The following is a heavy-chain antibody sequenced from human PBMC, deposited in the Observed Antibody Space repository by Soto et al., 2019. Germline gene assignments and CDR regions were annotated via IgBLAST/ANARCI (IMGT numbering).Heavy chain of an antibody. D-gene: IGHD6-6*01. CDR3: ARDSIVARYYFDY. J-gene: IGHJ4*02. CDR2: INPRGGST. Sequence: ASVKVSCKASGYTFTRYYIHWVRQAPGQGLEWMGIINPRGGSTTYAQKFQGRVTLTSDTSTSTAYMELSRLRSEDTAVNFCARDSIVARYYFDYWGQGTPVTVSS. CDR1: GYTFTRYY. V-gene: IGHV1-46*01.